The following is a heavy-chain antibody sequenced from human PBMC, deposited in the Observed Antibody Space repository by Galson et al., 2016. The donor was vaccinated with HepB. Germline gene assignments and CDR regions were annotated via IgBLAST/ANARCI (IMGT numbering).Heavy chain of an antibody. J-gene: IGHJ3*02. V-gene: IGHV3-30-3*01. CDR3: ARSRRDFWSGRDAFDI. Sequence: SLRLSCAPSGFTFRTYSMHWVRQAPGKGLEWLTVISHDGGDKYYGDSVKGRFTISRDNSKSTLYLQMNSLRTEDTAVYYCARSRRDFWSGRDAFDIWGQGTMVSVSS. D-gene: IGHD3-3*01. CDR1: GFTFRTYS. CDR2: ISHDGGDK.